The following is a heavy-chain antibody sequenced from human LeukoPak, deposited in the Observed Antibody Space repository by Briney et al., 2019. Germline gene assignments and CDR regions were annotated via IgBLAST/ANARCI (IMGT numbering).Heavy chain of an antibody. CDR3: ARDDYNSGWD. J-gene: IGHJ4*02. D-gene: IGHD6-19*01. CDR1: GFIFSTYW. Sequence: GGSLRLSCAASGFIFSTYWMSWVRQAPGKGLEWVANTKQDGSEKYYVDSVKGRSTISRNNAKNSLYLQMNSLRADDTAVYYCARDDYNSGWDWGQGTLVTVSS. V-gene: IGHV3-7*03. CDR2: TKQDGSEK.